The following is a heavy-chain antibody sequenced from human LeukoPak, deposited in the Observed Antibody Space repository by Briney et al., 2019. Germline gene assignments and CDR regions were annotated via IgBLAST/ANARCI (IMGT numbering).Heavy chain of an antibody. CDR2: ISGSGGTT. Sequence: GGSLRLSCEASGFTFSSYAMSWVHQAPGKGLEWVSAISGSGGTTYYADSVKGRFTISRDNSKNTLDLQMNSLRAEDTAVYYCAKISSSGWSLVDYWGPGTLVTVSS. D-gene: IGHD6-19*01. CDR1: GFTFSSYA. CDR3: AKISSSGWSLVDY. V-gene: IGHV3-23*01. J-gene: IGHJ4*02.